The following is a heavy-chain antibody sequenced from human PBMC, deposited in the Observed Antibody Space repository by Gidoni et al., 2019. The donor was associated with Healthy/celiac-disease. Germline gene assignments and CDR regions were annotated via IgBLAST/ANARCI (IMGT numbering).Heavy chain of an antibody. CDR1: GGSFSGYY. Sequence: QVQLQQWGAGLLKPSETLSLTCAVYGGSFSGYYWSWIRQPPGKGLEWIGEINHSGSTNYNPSLKSRVTISVDTSKNQFSLKLSSVTAADTAVYYCARARYNYYDSSGYYYGGPRRGGFNYWGQGTLVTVSS. V-gene: IGHV4-34*01. J-gene: IGHJ4*02. D-gene: IGHD3-22*01. CDR2: INHSGST. CDR3: ARARYNYYDSSGYYYGGPRRGGFNY.